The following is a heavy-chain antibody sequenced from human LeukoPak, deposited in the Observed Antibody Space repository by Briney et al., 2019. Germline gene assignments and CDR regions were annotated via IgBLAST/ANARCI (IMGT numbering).Heavy chain of an antibody. CDR2: IHPGHSDT. J-gene: IGHJ4*02. D-gene: IGHD5-18*01. CDR1: GYSFPNYW. CDR3: ARRYINKALDY. Sequence: GESLKISGKAYGYSFPNYWSAGVGQMPGKGLEGMGIIHPGHSDTIYSPSFQGQVTVSADPSLNTAYLQWDSLKTSDTALYSCARRYINKALDYWGQGTLVTASS. V-gene: IGHV5-51*01.